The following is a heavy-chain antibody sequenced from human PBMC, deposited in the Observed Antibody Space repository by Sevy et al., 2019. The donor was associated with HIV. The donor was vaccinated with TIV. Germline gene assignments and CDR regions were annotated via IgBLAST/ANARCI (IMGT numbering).Heavy chain of an antibody. D-gene: IGHD6-19*01. V-gene: IGHV4-59*01. CDR3: ARSSLSYSSGAIYYYYGMDV. CDR1: GGSISSYY. CDR2: IYYSGST. J-gene: IGHJ6*02. Sequence: SETLSLTCTVSGGSISSYYWSWIRQPPGKVLEWIGYIYYSGSTNYNPSLKSRVTISVDTSKNQFSLKLSSVTAADTAVYYCARSSLSYSSGAIYYYYGMDVWGQGTTVTVSS.